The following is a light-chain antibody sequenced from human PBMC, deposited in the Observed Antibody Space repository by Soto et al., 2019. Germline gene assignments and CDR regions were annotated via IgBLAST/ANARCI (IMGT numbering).Light chain of an antibody. CDR2: GAS. CDR3: QQYGSSPRGFT. CDR1: QSASSSY. Sequence: EIVVTQSPGTLSLSPGERVTLSCRASQSASSSYLAWYQQKPGQAPRLLIYGASSRATGIPDRFSGSGSGTDFTLTISRLEPEDFAVYYCQQYGSSPRGFTFGPGTKVDIK. J-gene: IGKJ3*01. V-gene: IGKV3-20*01.